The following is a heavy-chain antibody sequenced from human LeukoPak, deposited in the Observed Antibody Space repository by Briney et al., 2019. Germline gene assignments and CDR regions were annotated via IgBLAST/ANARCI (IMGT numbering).Heavy chain of an antibody. CDR3: ARDPRGYYLNYFDY. Sequence: GGSLRLSCAASGFTFSSYSMNWVRQAPGKGLEWVSSISSSSSYIYYADSVKGRFTISRDNAKNSLYLQMNSLRAEDTAVYYCARDPRGYYLNYFDYWGQGTLVTVSS. CDR2: ISSSSSYI. D-gene: IGHD3-22*01. J-gene: IGHJ4*02. V-gene: IGHV3-21*01. CDR1: GFTFSSYS.